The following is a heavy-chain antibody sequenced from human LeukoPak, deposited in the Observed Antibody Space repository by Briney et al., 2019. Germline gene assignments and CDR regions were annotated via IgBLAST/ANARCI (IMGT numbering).Heavy chain of an antibody. Sequence: GGSLRLSCAASGFTFSSYEMNWVRQAPGKGLEWVSYISSRGSTVYYAASVKGRFTFSRDNAENSLYLQMNSLRAEDTAVYYCAREHYFYHMDGWGEGTTVTVSS. J-gene: IGHJ6*03. V-gene: IGHV3-48*03. CDR2: ISSRGSTV. CDR3: AREHYFYHMDG. CDR1: GFTFSSYE.